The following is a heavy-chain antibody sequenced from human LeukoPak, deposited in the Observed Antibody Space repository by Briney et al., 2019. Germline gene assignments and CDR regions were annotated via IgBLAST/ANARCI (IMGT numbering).Heavy chain of an antibody. Sequence: GGSLRLSCAASGFTFSDYYMSWIRQAPGKGLEWVSYISSSGSTIYYADSVKGRSTISRDNAKNSLYLQMNSLRAEDTAVYYCARDHPNYYDSSGYYYYGMDVWGQGTTVTVSS. CDR2: ISSSGSTI. CDR3: ARDHPNYYDSSGYYYYGMDV. J-gene: IGHJ6*02. V-gene: IGHV3-11*01. D-gene: IGHD3-22*01. CDR1: GFTFSDYY.